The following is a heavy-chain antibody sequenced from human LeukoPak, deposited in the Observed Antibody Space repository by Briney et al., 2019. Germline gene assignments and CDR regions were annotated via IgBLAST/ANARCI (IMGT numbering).Heavy chain of an antibody. CDR3: ARHRDYYYDSSGYYYGGDGYYFDY. J-gene: IGHJ4*02. CDR1: GGSISSSSYY. D-gene: IGHD3-22*01. CDR2: IYYSGST. Sequence: SETLSLTCTVSGGSISSSSYYWGWLRQPPGKGLEWIGSIYYSGSTYYNPSLKSRVTISVDTSKNQFSLKLSSVTAADTAVYYCARHRDYYYDSSGYYYGGDGYYFDYWGQGTLVTVSS. V-gene: IGHV4-39*01.